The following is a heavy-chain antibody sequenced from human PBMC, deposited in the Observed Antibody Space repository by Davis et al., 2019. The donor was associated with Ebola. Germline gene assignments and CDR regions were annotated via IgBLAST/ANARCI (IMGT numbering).Heavy chain of an antibody. CDR3: TRPYLHDVGFYPDACDV. D-gene: IGHD3-3*01. J-gene: IGHJ3*01. V-gene: IGHV3-49*04. CDR1: GFAFGAYS. Sequence: PGGSLRPSCTASGFAFGAYSLSWVRQTPGKGLEWVGFISSRNYGGTPKHAASVTGRFSISRDDSKNIAYLQINGLKVDDTAVYYCTRPYLHDVGFYPDACDVWGQGTMVTVSS. CDR2: ISSRNYGGTP.